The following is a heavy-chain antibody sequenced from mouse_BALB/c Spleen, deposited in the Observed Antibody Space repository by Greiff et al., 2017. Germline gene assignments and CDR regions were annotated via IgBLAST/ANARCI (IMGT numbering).Heavy chain of an antibody. J-gene: IGHJ3*01. D-gene: IGHD2-2*01. CDR2: ILPGSGST. Sequence: QVQLQQSGAELMKPGASVKISCKATGYTFSSYWIEWVKQRPGHGLEWIGEILPGSGSTNYNEKFKGKATFTADTSSNTAYMQLSSLTSEDSAVYYCARWFAWFAYWGQGTLVTVSA. V-gene: IGHV1-9*01. CDR3: ARWFAWFAY. CDR1: GYTFSSYW.